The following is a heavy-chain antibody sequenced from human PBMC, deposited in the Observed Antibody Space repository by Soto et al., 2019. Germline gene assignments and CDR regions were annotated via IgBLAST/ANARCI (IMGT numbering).Heavy chain of an antibody. V-gene: IGHV4-34*01. J-gene: IGHJ4*02. Sequence: SETLSLTCAVYGGSFSGYYWSWIRQPPGKGLEWIGEINHSGSTNYNPSLKSRVTISVDTSKNQFSLKLSSVTAADTAVYYCERGRVRGVIRYWGQGTLVTVSS. CDR2: INHSGST. D-gene: IGHD3-10*01. CDR3: ERGRVRGVIRY. CDR1: GGSFSGYY.